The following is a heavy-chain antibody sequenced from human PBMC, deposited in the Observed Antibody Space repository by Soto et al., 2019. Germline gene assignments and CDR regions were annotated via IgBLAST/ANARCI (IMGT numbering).Heavy chain of an antibody. CDR3: AKHAEYQLVSWLAP. CDR2: ISAGGGNT. Sequence: EVQLLESGGGLVQPGGSLRLSCAVSGFSFSTYAMSWVRQAPGKGLEWVSGISAGGGNTYYADSVRGRFTISRDNSKETLYLQRPSLRAEDTAFYYCAKHAEYQLVSWLAPWGQGTLVTVSS. V-gene: IGHV3-23*01. J-gene: IGHJ5*02. D-gene: IGHD2-2*01. CDR1: GFSFSTYA.